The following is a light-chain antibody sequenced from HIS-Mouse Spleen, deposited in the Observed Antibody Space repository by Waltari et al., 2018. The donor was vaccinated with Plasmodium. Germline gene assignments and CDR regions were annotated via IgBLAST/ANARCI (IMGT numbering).Light chain of an antibody. CDR2: EDS. J-gene: IGLJ3*02. Sequence: SYERTQPPSVSVSPRQTARITRSGDALPQKYAYWYQQKPGQAHVLVIYEDSKRPSGIPERFSGSSSGTMATLTISGAQVEDEADYYCYSTDSSGNHRVFGGGTKLTVL. CDR1: ALPQKY. CDR3: YSTDSSGNHRV. V-gene: IGLV3-10*01.